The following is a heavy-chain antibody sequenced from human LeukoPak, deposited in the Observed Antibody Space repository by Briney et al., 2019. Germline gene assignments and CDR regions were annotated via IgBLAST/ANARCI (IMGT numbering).Heavy chain of an antibody. CDR2: INGDGSST. D-gene: IGHD2-15*01. Sequence: GGSLRLSCEASGFIFSSLWMHWVRQAPGKGLVWVSYINGDGSSTTYADSVKGRFTISRDNAKNSLFLQMNSLRAEDTAVYYCARERGGYYFDYWGQGTLVTVSS. J-gene: IGHJ4*02. CDR3: ARERGGYYFDY. V-gene: IGHV3-74*01. CDR1: GFIFSSLW.